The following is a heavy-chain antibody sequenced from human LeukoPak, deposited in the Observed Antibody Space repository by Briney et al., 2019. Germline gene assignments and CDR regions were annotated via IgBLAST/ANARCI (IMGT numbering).Heavy chain of an antibody. Sequence: SGGSLRLSCAASGFTFSSYSMHWVRQAPGKGLEWVAVISYDGSNKYYADSVKGRFAISRDTSKNTLYLQMNSLRAEDTAMYYCVRDRCSTCHYFDWWGQGTLVTVSS. D-gene: IGHD6-13*01. CDR1: GFTFSSYS. V-gene: IGHV3-30*09. J-gene: IGHJ4*02. CDR3: VRDRCSTCHYFDW. CDR2: ISYDGSNK.